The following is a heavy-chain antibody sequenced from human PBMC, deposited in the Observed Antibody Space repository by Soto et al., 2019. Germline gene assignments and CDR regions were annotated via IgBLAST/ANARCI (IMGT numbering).Heavy chain of an antibody. D-gene: IGHD2-2*01. CDR2: IFYSGST. J-gene: IGHJ5*01. V-gene: IGHV4-39*01. CDR3: ARQPTTADIDLWFDS. CDR1: GGSISSSRSY. Sequence: PSETLSLTCNVSGGSISSSRSYWAWIRQPPGKGLEWIANIFYSGSTYYNPSLASRVTVSVDTSKNQFSLKLSSVTAADTAVYYCARQPTTADIDLWFDSWGQGTLVTVSS.